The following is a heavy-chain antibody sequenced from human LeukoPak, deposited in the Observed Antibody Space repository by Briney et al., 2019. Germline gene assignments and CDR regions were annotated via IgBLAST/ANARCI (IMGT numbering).Heavy chain of an antibody. D-gene: IGHD2-15*01. CDR1: GCTFSSYS. J-gene: IGHJ3*02. CDR2: ISSSSSYI. V-gene: IGHV3-21*01. Sequence: PGGSLRLSCAASGCTFSSYSMNWVRQAPGKGLEWVSSISSSSSYIYYADSVKGRFTISRDNAKNSLYLQMNSLRAEDTAVYYCARAGSWYDAFDIWGQGTMVTVSS. CDR3: ARAGSWYDAFDI.